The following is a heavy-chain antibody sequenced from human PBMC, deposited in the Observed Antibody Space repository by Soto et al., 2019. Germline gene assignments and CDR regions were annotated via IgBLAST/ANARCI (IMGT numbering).Heavy chain of an antibody. J-gene: IGHJ4*02. D-gene: IGHD3-9*01. V-gene: IGHV3-9*01. CDR1: GFTFDDYA. CDR3: AKGATYYDVLTGYSEY. CDR2: ISWNSDTI. Sequence: ESGGGLVQPGRSLRLSCAASGFTFDDYAMHWVRQGTGKGLEWVSSISWNSDTIGYADSVKGRFTISRDNAKNSLYLQMNNLRAEDTALYYCAKGATYYDVLTGYSEYWGQGTLVTVSS.